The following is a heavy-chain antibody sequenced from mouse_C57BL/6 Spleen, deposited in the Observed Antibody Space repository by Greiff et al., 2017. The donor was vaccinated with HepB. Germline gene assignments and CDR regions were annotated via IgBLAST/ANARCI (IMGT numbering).Heavy chain of an antibody. V-gene: IGHV5-4*01. CDR1: GFTFSSYA. Sequence: VQLVESGGGLVKPGGSLKLSCAASGFTFSSYAMSWVRQTPEKRLEWVATISDGGSYTYYPDNVKGRFTISRDNAKNNLYLQMSHLKSEDTAMYYCARGGGYSNYVNWYFDVWGTGTTVTVSS. D-gene: IGHD2-5*01. CDR2: ISDGGSYT. J-gene: IGHJ1*03. CDR3: ARGGGYSNYVNWYFDV.